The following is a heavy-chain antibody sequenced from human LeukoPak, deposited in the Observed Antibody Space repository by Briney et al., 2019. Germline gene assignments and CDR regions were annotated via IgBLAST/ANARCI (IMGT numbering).Heavy chain of an antibody. J-gene: IGHJ4*02. CDR2: IIPIFGTA. CDR1: GGTFSSYA. V-gene: IGHV1-69*13. D-gene: IGHD3-9*01. CDR3: ARVGSNYDILTGYEY. Sequence: ASVKVSCKASGGTFSSYAISWVRQAPGQGLEWMGGIIPIFGTANYAQKFQGRVTITADESTSTAYMELSSLRSEDTAVYYCARVGSNYDILTGYEYWGQGTLVTVSS.